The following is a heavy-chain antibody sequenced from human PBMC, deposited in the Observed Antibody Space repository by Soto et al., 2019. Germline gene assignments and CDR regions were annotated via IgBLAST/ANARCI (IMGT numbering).Heavy chain of an antibody. D-gene: IGHD6-19*01. J-gene: IGHJ6*02. CDR3: AKEKTYSSGWDGMDV. CDR2: VSGSGVST. CDR1: GFTFSSYA. V-gene: IGHV3-23*01. Sequence: EVQLLESGGGLVQPGGSLRLSRAASGFTFSSYAMSWVRQAPGKGLEWVSAVSGSGVSTYYADSVKGRFTISRDNSNNTLYLQMNSLRAEDTAVYYCAKEKTYSSGWDGMDVWGQGTTVTVSS.